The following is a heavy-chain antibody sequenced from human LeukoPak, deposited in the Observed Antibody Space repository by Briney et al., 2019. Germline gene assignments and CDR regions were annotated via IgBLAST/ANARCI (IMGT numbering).Heavy chain of an antibody. CDR3: ARYPYYYGSGLD. V-gene: IGHV4-61*02. D-gene: IGHD3-10*01. J-gene: IGHJ4*02. CDR1: GGSISSDGYY. Sequence: SETLSLTCTVSGGSISSDGYYWSWIRQPAGKGLEWIGRIYTSGSTNYNPSLKSRVTMSVDTSKNQFSLKLSSVTAADTAVYYCARYPYYYGSGLDWGQGTLVTVSS. CDR2: IYTSGST.